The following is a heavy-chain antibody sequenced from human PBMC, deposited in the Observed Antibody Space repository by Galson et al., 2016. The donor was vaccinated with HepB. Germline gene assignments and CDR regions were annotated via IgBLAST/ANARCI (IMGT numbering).Heavy chain of an antibody. CDR2: ISANSGNT. V-gene: IGHV1-18*04. CDR3: ARGGGITMVRGVMPGWFDP. D-gene: IGHD3-10*01. Sequence: SVKVSCKASGYRFPTYGISWVRQAPGQGLEWLGWISANSGNTVYAQKFQDRVTMTRDTSASTVYMDLRSLGSEDTAVYYCARGGGITMVRGVMPGWFDPWGQGTLVTVSS. CDR1: GYRFPTYG. J-gene: IGHJ5*02.